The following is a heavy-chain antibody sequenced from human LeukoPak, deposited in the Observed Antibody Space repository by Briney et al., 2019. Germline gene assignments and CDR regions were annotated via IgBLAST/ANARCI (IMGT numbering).Heavy chain of an antibody. CDR2: ISSDGSNK. CDR3: FFPGVTGKVY. J-gene: IGHJ4*02. V-gene: IGHV3-30-3*01. D-gene: IGHD1-20*01. CDR1: GFTFSNYA. Sequence: QSGGSLRLSCAVSGFTFSNYAMHWVRQAPAKGLEWVAVISSDGSNKYYADSVKGRFTISRDDSKNTLYLQMNSLRAEDTAVYYCFFPGVTGKVYWGQGTLVTVSS.